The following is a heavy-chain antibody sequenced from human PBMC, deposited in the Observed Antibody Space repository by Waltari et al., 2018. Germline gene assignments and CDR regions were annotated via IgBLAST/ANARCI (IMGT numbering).Heavy chain of an antibody. CDR3: ARGPGASGYTKY. Sequence: QVQLVQSGAEGKKPGSSVKVSCKAAAGTFSSYTISWVRQAPGQGLEWMGRIIPILGIANYAQKFQGRVTITADKSTSTAYMELSSLRSEDTAVYYCARGPGASGYTKYWGQGTLVTVSS. CDR2: IIPILGIA. D-gene: IGHD5-12*01. V-gene: IGHV1-69*02. J-gene: IGHJ4*02. CDR1: AGTFSSYT.